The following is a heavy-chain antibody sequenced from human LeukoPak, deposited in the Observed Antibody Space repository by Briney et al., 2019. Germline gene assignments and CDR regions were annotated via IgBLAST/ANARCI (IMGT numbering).Heavy chain of an antibody. J-gene: IGHJ4*02. CDR2: ISSSSSYI. D-gene: IGHD3-9*01. CDR3: ARVGDYDILTGYEYTRTYFDY. Sequence: ETLSLTCAVYGGSFSGYYWSWVRQAPGKGLEWVSSISSSSSYIYYADSVKGRFTISRDNAKNSLYLQMNSLRAEDTAVYYCARVGDYDILTGYEYTRTYFDYWGQGTLVTVSS. V-gene: IGHV3-21*01. CDR1: GGSFSGYY.